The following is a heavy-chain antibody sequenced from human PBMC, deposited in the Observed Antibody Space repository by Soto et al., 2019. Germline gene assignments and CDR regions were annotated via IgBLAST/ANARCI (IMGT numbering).Heavy chain of an antibody. D-gene: IGHD3-10*01. V-gene: IGHV4-4*01. Sequence: PSETLSLTCAVSSGSISSSNWWSWVRQPPGKGLEWIGEIYHSGSTNYNPSLKSRVTISVDKSKNQFSLKLSSVTAADTAVYCCARRVRFKFVGYYYMDVWGKGTTVTVYS. CDR2: IYHSGST. CDR1: SGSISSSNW. J-gene: IGHJ6*03. CDR3: ARRVRFKFVGYYYMDV.